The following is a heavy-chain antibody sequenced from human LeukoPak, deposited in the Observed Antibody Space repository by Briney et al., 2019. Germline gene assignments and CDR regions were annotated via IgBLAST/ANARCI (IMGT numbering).Heavy chain of an antibody. CDR2: IIPIFGTA. V-gene: IGHV1-69*13. D-gene: IGHD5-18*01. Sequence: ASVKVSCKASGGTFSSYAISWERQAPGQGLEWMGGIIPIFGTANYAQKFQGRVTITADESTSTAYMELSSLRSGDTAVYYCASPLDTAMAYDAFDIWGQGTMVTVSS. CDR1: GGTFSSYA. CDR3: ASPLDTAMAYDAFDI. J-gene: IGHJ3*02.